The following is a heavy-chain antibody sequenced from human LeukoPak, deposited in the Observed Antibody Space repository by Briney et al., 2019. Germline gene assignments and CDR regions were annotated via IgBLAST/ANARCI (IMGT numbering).Heavy chain of an antibody. Sequence: ASVKVSCKASGYTFTGYYMHWVRQAPGQGLEWMGWINPNSGGTNYAQKFQGRVTMTRDTSISTAYMELSRLRSDDTAVYYCARDFGTVAPYYGMDVWGQGTTVTVSS. V-gene: IGHV1-2*02. CDR1: GYTFTGYY. CDR3: ARDFGTVAPYYGMDV. J-gene: IGHJ6*02. CDR2: INPNSGGT. D-gene: IGHD1-1*01.